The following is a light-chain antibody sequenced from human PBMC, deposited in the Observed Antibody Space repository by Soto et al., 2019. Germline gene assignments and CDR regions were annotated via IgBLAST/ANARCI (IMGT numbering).Light chain of an antibody. J-gene: IGKJ1*01. CDR2: VAS. CDR1: QGISNY. Sequence: DIQMTQSPSSLSTSVGDRVTITCRASQGISNYLAWYQQKPRKVPKLLIYVASTLQSGVPSRFSGSGSGTDFTLTISSLQPEDVATYYCQKYNSAPWTFGQGTKVDIK. V-gene: IGKV1-27*01. CDR3: QKYNSAPWT.